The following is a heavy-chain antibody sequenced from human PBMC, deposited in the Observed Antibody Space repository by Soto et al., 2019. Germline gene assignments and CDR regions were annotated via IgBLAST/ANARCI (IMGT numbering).Heavy chain of an antibody. Sequence: GGSLRLSCAASGFTFSSYAMSWVRQAPGKGLEWVSAISGSGGSTYYADSVKGRFTISRDNSKNTLYLQMNSLRAEDTAVYYCAKVRIVGATISSRPQSGRDYSGQGTLVTVSS. J-gene: IGHJ4*02. CDR1: GFTFSSYA. CDR2: ISGSGGST. D-gene: IGHD1-26*01. CDR3: AKVRIVGATISSRPQSGRDY. V-gene: IGHV3-23*01.